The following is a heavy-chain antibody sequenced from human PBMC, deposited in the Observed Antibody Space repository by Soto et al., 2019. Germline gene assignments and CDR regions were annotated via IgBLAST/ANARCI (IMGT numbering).Heavy chain of an antibody. V-gene: IGHV1-3*01. CDR2: IHAGNGDT. CDR1: GYTFTYYS. CDR3: ASAGVAAAACIS. Sequence: QVQLVQSGAEVKKPGASVKVSCKASGYTFTYYSMHWVRQAPGQRPEWIGWIHAGNGDTRSSQKFQGRVTITRDTSASTSSMELSSLRSDDTAVYYCASAGVAAAACISWGQGTLVTVSS. D-gene: IGHD6-13*01. J-gene: IGHJ4*02.